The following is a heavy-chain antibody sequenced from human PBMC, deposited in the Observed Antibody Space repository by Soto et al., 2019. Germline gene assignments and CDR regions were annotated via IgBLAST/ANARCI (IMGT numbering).Heavy chain of an antibody. CDR1: GYTFTDYA. J-gene: IGHJ4*02. D-gene: IGHD6-6*01. Sequence: QVQLAQSGAEVRKPGASVKISCEASGYTFTDYAIHWVRQAPGQRFEWMGWINAGNGDTKFSRRVQGRVSISRDISASTVYMELSSLTPEDTAVYYCTRDHTEQSTSYPFDCWGQGTLVTVSP. CDR2: INAGNGDT. V-gene: IGHV1-3*01. CDR3: TRDHTEQSTSYPFDC.